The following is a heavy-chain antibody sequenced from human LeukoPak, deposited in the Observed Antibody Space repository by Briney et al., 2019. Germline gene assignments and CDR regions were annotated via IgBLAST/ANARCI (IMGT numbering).Heavy chain of an antibody. CDR1: GYTFTSYA. D-gene: IGHD6-25*01. J-gene: IGHJ5*02. V-gene: IGHV1-3*01. CDR3: ARVRYSSVVWFDP. Sequence: ASVKVSCKASGYTFTSYAMHWVRQAPGQRLEWMGWINAGNGNTKYSQKFQGRVTITRDTSTSTAYMELSSLRSEDTAVYYCARVRYSSVVWFDPWGQGTLVTVSS. CDR2: INAGNGNT.